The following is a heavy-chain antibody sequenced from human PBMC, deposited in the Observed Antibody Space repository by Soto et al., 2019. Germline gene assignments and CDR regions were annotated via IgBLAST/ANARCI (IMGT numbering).Heavy chain of an antibody. D-gene: IGHD2-21*01. CDR3: ARVRGRRVLGDFDI. CDR2: MNPNSGNT. CDR1: GYTFTSYD. V-gene: IGHV1-8*01. Sequence: ASVKVSCKASGYTFTSYDINWVRQATGQGLEWTGWMNPNSGNTGYAQKFQGRFTMTTDTSTSTAYMELRSLRSDDTAVYYCARVRGRRVLGDFDIWGQGTMVTVSS. J-gene: IGHJ3*02.